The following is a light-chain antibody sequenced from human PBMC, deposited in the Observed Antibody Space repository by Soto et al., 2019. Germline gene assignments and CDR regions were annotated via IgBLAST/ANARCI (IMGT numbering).Light chain of an antibody. Sequence: EIVLTQSPGTLSLSPGERATLSCRASQSVSSSYVAWYQQKPAQAPRLLIYDASNRATGIPARFSGSGSGTDFTLTISSLEPEDFAVYYCQQRSNWPLTFGGGTKVDIK. CDR3: QQRSNWPLT. CDR1: QSVSSSY. J-gene: IGKJ4*01. CDR2: DAS. V-gene: IGKV3-11*01.